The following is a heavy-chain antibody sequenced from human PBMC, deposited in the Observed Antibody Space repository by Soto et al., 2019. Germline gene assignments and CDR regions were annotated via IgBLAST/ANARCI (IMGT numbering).Heavy chain of an antibody. CDR2: ISYDGSNK. Sequence: PGGSLRLSCAASGFTFSSYAMHWVRQAPGKGLEWVAVISYDGSNKYYADSVKGRFTISRDNSKDTLYLQMNSLRAEDTAVYYCASPEYSSSGVYFDYWGQGT. CDR3: ASPEYSSSGVYFDY. J-gene: IGHJ4*02. CDR1: GFTFSSYA. D-gene: IGHD6-6*01. V-gene: IGHV3-30-3*01.